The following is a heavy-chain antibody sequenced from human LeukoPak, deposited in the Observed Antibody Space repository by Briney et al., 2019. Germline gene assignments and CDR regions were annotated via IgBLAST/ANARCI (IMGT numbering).Heavy chain of an antibody. CDR2: ISGSGAST. V-gene: IGHV3-23*01. D-gene: IGHD6-13*01. J-gene: IGHJ4*02. CDR3: AKHLGYTSSCPDY. CDR1: GFTFSSND. Sequence: PGGSLRLSCAASGFTFSSNDMSWVRQAPGKGLEWVSAISGSGASTFYADSVKGRFTISRDNSKNTLYLQVSSLRAEDTAVYYCAKHLGYTSSCPDYWGQGTLVTVSS.